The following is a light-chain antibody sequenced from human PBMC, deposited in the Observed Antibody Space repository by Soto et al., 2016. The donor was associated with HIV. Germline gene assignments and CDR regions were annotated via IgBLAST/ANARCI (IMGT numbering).Light chain of an antibody. V-gene: IGLV3-27*01. CDR3: YSAADNNWV. J-gene: IGLJ3*02. CDR1: VLAKKY. Sequence: SYELTQPSSVSVSPGQTVRITCSGDVLAKKYARWFQQKPGQAPMLVIYKYSERPSGIPERFSGSSSGTTVTLTISGAQVEDEADYYCYSAADNNWVFGGGTKLTVL. CDR2: KYS.